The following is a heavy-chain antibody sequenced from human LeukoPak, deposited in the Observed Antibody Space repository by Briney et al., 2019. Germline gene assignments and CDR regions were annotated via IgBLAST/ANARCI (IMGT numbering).Heavy chain of an antibody. CDR2: IKSKTDGGTT. D-gene: IGHD3-9*01. CDR3: TTVYLTGEGNDY. Sequence: GGSLRLSCAASGFIFSNAWMNWVRQAPGKGLERVGRIKSKTDGGTTDYAALVKGRFIISRDDSKNTLYLQMNSLKTEDTALYYCTTVYLTGEGNDYWGQGTLVTVSS. CDR1: GFIFSNAW. V-gene: IGHV3-15*07. J-gene: IGHJ4*02.